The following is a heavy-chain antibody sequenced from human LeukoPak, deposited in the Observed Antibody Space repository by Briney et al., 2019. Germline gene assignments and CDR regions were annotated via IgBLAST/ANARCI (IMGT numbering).Heavy chain of an antibody. CDR1: GFTFSSYA. D-gene: IGHD6-19*01. CDR3: ARGGGWYLSIKDHFDY. J-gene: IGHJ4*02. CDR2: ISYDGSNK. Sequence: PGRSLRLSCAASGFTFSSYAMHWVRQAPDKGLEWVAVISYDGSNKYYADSVKGRFTISRDNSKTSLQLPWSSLRAEDTAVYYCARGGGWYLSIKDHFDYWGQGTLVTVSS. V-gene: IGHV3-30*15.